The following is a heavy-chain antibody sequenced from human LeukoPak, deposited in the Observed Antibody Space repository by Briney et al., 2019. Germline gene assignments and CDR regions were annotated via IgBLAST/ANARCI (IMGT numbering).Heavy chain of an antibody. J-gene: IGHJ6*03. D-gene: IGHD6-6*01. CDR1: GFTFDDYA. CDR2: ISWNSGSI. V-gene: IGHV3-9*03. Sequence: PGRSPRLSCAASGFTFDDYAMHWVRQAPGKGLEWVSGISWNSGSIGYADSVKGRFTISRDNAKNSLYLQMNSLRAEDMALYYCAKVAARRSYYYYMDVWGKGTTVTVSS. CDR3: AKVAARRSYYYYMDV.